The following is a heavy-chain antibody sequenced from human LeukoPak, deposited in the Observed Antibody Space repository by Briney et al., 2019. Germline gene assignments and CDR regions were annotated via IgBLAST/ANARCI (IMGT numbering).Heavy chain of an antibody. CDR1: GYTFTGYY. D-gene: IGHD5-12*01. CDR2: INPNSGGT. CDR3: ARDVGGGYIVSFDY. Sequence: GASVKVSCKASGYTFTGYYMHWVRQAPGQGLEWMGWINPNSGGTNYAQKFQGRVTMTRDTSISTAYMELSRLRSDDTAVYYCARDVGGGYIVSFDYWGQGTLVTVSS. J-gene: IGHJ4*02. V-gene: IGHV1-2*02.